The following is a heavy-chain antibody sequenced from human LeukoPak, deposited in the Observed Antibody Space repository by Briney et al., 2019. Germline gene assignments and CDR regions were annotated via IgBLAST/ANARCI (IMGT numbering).Heavy chain of an antibody. V-gene: IGHV1-2*02. D-gene: IGHD3-9*01. CDR3: AREETYYDLLTGCSLPHFDY. Sequence: WASVKVSCKASGYTFTGYYMHWVRQAPGQGLEWMGWINPNSGGTNYAQKFQGRVTMTRDTSISTAYMELSRLRSDDTAVYYCAREETYYDLLTGCSLPHFDYWGQGTLVTVSS. CDR2: INPNSGGT. CDR1: GYTFTGYY. J-gene: IGHJ4*02.